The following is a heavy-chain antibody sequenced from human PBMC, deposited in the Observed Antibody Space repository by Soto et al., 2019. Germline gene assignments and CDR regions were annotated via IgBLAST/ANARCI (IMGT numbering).Heavy chain of an antibody. CDR3: ARGISSPPEN. CDR1: VYTFIDYY. CDR2: INPGTGDP. D-gene: IGHD6-6*01. Sequence: GXSGKVSCKTSVYTFIDYYLHWVRQAPGQGLEWMGWINPGTGDPNYAPNFQGSVIMTRDTSISTAYLELPSLRSDDTAVYYCARGISSPPENWGQGTLVTASS. V-gene: IGHV1-2*02. J-gene: IGHJ4*02.